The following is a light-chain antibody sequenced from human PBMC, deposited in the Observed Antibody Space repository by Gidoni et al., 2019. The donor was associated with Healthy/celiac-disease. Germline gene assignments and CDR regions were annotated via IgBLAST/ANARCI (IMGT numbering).Light chain of an antibody. CDR2: AAS. Sequence: DIQMTQPPSSLSASVGDRVTLTCRASQSISSYLTWYQQKPGKAPKLLIYAASSLQSGVPSRFSGSGSGTEFTLTISSLQPEDFAAYYCQQSYSTPTTFGQGTKVEIK. CDR1: QSISSY. J-gene: IGKJ1*01. CDR3: QQSYSTPTT. V-gene: IGKV1-39*01.